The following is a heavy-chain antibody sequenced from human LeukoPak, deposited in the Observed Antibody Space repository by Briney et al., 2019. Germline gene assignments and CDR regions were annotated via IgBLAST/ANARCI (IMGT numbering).Heavy chain of an antibody. D-gene: IGHD1-26*01. CDR2: INPNSGGT. CDR1: GYTFTGYY. J-gene: IGHJ3*02. CDR3: ARKSGSYVVGAFDI. Sequence: GASAKVSCKASGYTFTGYYMHWVRQAPGQGLEWMGWINPNSGGTNYAQKFQGWVTMTRDTSISTAYMELSRLRSDDTAVYYCARKSGSYVVGAFDIWGQGTMVTVSS. V-gene: IGHV1-2*04.